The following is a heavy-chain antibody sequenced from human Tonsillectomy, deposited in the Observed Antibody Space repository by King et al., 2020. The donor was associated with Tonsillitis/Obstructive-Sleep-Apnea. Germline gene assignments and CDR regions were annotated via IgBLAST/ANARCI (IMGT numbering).Heavy chain of an antibody. CDR1: GFTFSSYA. D-gene: IGHD4-17*01. CDR3: AKDLESSYGDPDAFDI. V-gene: IGHV3-23*04. Sequence: VQLVESGGGLVQPGGSLRLSCAASGFTFSSYAMSWVRQAPGKGLEWVSAISGSGGSTYYADSVKGRFTISRDNSKNTLYLKMNSLRAEDTAVYYCAKDLESSYGDPDAFDIWGQGTMVTVSS. J-gene: IGHJ3*02. CDR2: ISGSGGST.